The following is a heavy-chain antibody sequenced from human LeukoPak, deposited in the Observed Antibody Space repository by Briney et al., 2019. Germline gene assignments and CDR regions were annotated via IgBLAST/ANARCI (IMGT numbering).Heavy chain of an antibody. CDR3: ATLRWYAPSDY. CDR2: ISSSSSTI. V-gene: IGHV3-48*01. D-gene: IGHD4-23*01. Sequence: GGSLRLSCAASGFTFSSYSMNWVRQAPGKGLEWVSYISSSSSTIYYADSVKGRFTISRDNAKNSLYLQMNSLRAEDTAVYYCATLRWYAPSDYWGQGTLVTVSS. CDR1: GFTFSSYS. J-gene: IGHJ4*02.